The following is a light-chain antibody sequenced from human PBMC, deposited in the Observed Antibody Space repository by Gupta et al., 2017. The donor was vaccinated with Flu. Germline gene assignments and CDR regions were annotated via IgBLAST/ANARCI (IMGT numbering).Light chain of an antibody. CDR1: SSDVGSYNL. V-gene: IGLV2-23*01. J-gene: IGLJ1*01. Sequence: SALSPSPSVSVSPRQSITISCTVTSSDVGSYNLVSWYQQHTGKAPKIMIYEGSKRPSGVANRFSGSKSGNTASLTISERQEEAEADYYSCAYAGSSVYVFGTGTKVTVL. CDR2: EGS. CDR3: CAYAGSSVYV.